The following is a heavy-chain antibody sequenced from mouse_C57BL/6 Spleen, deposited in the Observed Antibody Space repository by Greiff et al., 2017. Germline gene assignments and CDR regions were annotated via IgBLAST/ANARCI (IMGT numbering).Heavy chain of an antibody. CDR2: IWSDGST. D-gene: IGHD2-4*01. CDR3: ARSNYDEYYFDY. Sequence: VMLVESGPGLVAPSQSLSITCTVSGFSLTSYGVHWVRQPPGKGLEWLVVIWSDGSTTYNSALKSRLSISKNNSKSQVFLKMNSLQTDDTAMYYCARSNYDEYYFDYWGQGTTRTVSS. CDR1: GFSLTSYG. J-gene: IGHJ2*01. V-gene: IGHV2-6*03.